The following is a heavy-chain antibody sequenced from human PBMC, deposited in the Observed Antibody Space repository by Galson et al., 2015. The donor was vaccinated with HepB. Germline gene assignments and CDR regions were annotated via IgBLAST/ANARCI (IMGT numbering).Heavy chain of an antibody. V-gene: IGHV3-23*01. CDR2: INGGGTHT. Sequence: SLRLSCAASGFSFSNYAMSWVRQAPGKGLEWVSAINGGGTHTYDADSLKGRFTISRDNSKNTLYLQMNSLRVDDTALYYCAKEGAVAGVGYFAYWGQGTLVTVSP. J-gene: IGHJ4*02. D-gene: IGHD6-19*01. CDR3: AKEGAVAGVGYFAY. CDR1: GFSFSNYA.